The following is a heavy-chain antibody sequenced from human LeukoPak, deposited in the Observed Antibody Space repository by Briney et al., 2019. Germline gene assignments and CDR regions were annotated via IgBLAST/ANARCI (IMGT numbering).Heavy chain of an antibody. D-gene: IGHD3-9*01. CDR3: ASPASVVLRYFDWLFWG. CDR2: IRYDGSNK. CDR1: GFSFSSYG. Sequence: GGSLRLSCAASGFSFSSYGMYWVRQAPGKGLEWVAFIRYDGSNKYYADSVKGRFTISRDNSKNTLYLQMNSLRVEDTAVYYCASPASVVLRYFDWLFWGWGQGTLVTVSS. V-gene: IGHV3-30*02. J-gene: IGHJ4*02.